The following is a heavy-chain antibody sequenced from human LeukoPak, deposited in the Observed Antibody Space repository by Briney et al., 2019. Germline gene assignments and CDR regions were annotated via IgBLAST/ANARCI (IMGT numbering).Heavy chain of an antibody. V-gene: IGHV3-9*01. D-gene: IGHD3-22*01. Sequence: SLRLSCAASGFTFDDYAMHWVRQAPGKGLEWVSGISWNSGSIGYADSVKGRFTISRDNAKNSLNLQMNSLRAEDTALYYCAKDYYDSSGYSWGIFHFDIWGQGTMVTVSS. CDR1: GFTFDDYA. CDR2: ISWNSGSI. CDR3: AKDYYDSSGYSWGIFHFDI. J-gene: IGHJ3*02.